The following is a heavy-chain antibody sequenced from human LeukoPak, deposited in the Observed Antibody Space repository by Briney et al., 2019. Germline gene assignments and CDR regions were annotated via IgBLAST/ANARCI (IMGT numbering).Heavy chain of an antibody. D-gene: IGHD4-17*01. V-gene: IGHV3-23*01. Sequence: GGSLRLSCAASGFTFSSFDMSWVRQAPGGGLEWVSAISGSGGSTCNADSVKGRFTISRDNSKNTMYLQMNSLRAEDTAVYYCAKDHYGDYFSTGAFDIWGQGTTVIVSS. CDR3: AKDHYGDYFSTGAFDI. J-gene: IGHJ3*02. CDR1: GFTFSSFD. CDR2: ISGSGGST.